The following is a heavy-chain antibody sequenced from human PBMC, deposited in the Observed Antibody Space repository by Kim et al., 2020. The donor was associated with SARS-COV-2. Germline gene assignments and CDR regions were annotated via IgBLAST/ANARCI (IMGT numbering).Heavy chain of an antibody. CDR3: ATAPPYCGGDCSYWFDP. CDR1: GYTLTELS. V-gene: IGHV1-24*01. CDR2: FDPEDGET. J-gene: IGHJ5*02. D-gene: IGHD2-21*01. Sequence: ASVKVPCKVSGYTLTELSMHWVRQAPGKGLEWMGGFDPEDGETIYAQKFQGRVTMTEDTSTDTAYMELSSLRSEDTAVYYCATAPPYCGGDCSYWFDPWGQGTLVTVSS.